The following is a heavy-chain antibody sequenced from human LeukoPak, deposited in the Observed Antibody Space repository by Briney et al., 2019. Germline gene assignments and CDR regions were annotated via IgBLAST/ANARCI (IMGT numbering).Heavy chain of an antibody. Sequence: ASVKVSCKASGYTFTSYGISWARQAPGQGLEWMGWISAYNGNTNYAQKLQGRVTITTDTSTSTAYMELRSLRSDDTAVYYCARINLGYCSSTSCYSVWYFDLWGRGTLVTVSS. CDR1: GYTFTSYG. CDR3: ARINLGYCSSTSCYSVWYFDL. CDR2: ISAYNGNT. V-gene: IGHV1-18*04. J-gene: IGHJ2*01. D-gene: IGHD2-2*01.